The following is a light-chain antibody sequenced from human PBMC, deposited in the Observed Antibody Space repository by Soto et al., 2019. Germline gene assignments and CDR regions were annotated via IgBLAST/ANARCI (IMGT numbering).Light chain of an antibody. CDR1: SSDVGAYGY. Sequence: LTQPASVSGSPGQSITISCTGTSSDVGAYGYVSWYQQHPGKAPQLMIYEVTNRPSGISYRFSGSKSGNTASLTISGLQAEDEADYYCSSYSSSSTLYVFGTGTKVTVL. V-gene: IGLV2-14*01. CDR3: SSYSSSSTLYV. CDR2: EVT. J-gene: IGLJ1*01.